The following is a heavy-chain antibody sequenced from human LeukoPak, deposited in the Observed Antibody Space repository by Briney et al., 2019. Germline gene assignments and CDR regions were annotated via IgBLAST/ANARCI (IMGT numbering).Heavy chain of an antibody. CDR2: IYPGGSDT. D-gene: IGHD3-22*01. CDR3: ARHSHDSSGYYNWFDP. J-gene: IGHJ5*02. V-gene: IGHV5-51*01. CDR1: GYSFTSYW. Sequence: GESLKISCKGSGYSFTSYWIAWVRQMPGKGLEWMGIIYPGGSDTRYSGYSPSFQGQVTISADKSISTAYLQWSSLKASDTAMYYCARHSHDSSGYYNWFDPWGQGTLVTVSS.